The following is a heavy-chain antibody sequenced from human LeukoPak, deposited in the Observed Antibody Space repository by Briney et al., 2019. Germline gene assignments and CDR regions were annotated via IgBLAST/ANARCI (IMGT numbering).Heavy chain of an antibody. CDR2: IIPILGIA. V-gene: IGHV1-69*04. D-gene: IGHD3-9*01. J-gene: IGHJ4*02. CDR3: ARVYDDILTGYYPDY. Sequence: SVKVSCKASGGTFSSYAISWVRQAPGQGLEWMGRIIPILGIANYAQKFQGRVTITADKSTSTAYMELSSLRSEDTAVYYCARVYDDILTGYYPDYWGQGTLVTVSS. CDR1: GGTFSSYA.